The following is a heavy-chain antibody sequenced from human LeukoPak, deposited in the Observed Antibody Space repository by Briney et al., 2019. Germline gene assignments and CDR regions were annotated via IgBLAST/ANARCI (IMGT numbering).Heavy chain of an antibody. V-gene: IGHV3-48*01. CDR3: AKDRIKLAVAGVYGMDV. CDR1: GFTFSSYS. CDR2: ISSSSSTI. J-gene: IGHJ6*02. Sequence: GGSLRLSCAASGFTFSSYSMNWVRQAPGKGLEWVSYISSSSSTIYYADSVKGRFTISRDNAKNSLYLQMNSLRAEDTAVYYCAKDRIKLAVAGVYGMDVWGQGTTVTVSS. D-gene: IGHD6-19*01.